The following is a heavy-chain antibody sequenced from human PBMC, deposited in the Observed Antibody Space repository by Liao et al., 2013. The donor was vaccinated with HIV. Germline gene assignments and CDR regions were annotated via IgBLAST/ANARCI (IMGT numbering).Heavy chain of an antibody. CDR3: ARTIMRRVAFDI. D-gene: IGHD5-24*01. J-gene: IGHJ3*02. CDR2: VYYSGFT. Sequence: QVHLQESGPGLVPPSGTLSLTCTVSGASVDSSDYYWAWIRQPPGRGPEWIGSVYYSGFTYSNPSLRSRVTISVDTYNNQFDLELTSVTAADTAIYYCARTIMRRVAFDIWGLGTMVTVSS. V-gene: IGHV4-39*01. CDR1: GASVDSSDYY.